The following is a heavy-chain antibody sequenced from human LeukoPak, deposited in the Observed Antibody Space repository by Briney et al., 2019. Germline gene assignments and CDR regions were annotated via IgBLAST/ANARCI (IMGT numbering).Heavy chain of an antibody. CDR3: ARAQTYYYDSSGYYYSDY. D-gene: IGHD3-22*01. J-gene: IGHJ4*02. CDR1: GYTFTGYY. Sequence: ASVKVSCKASGYTFTGYYMHWVRQAPGQGLEWMGRINPNSGGTNYAQKFQGRVTVTRDTSISTAYMEPSRLRSDDTAVYYCARAQTYYYDSSGYYYSDYWGQGTLVTVSS. V-gene: IGHV1-2*06. CDR2: INPNSGGT.